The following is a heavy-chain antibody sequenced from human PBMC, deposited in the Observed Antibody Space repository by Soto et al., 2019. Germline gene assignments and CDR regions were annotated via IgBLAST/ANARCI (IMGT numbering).Heavy chain of an antibody. CDR3: ARDTILDN. CDR2: IATSESYI. J-gene: IGHJ4*02. Sequence: EVQLVESGGGLVRPGGSLRLSCAASGFSFSAFSMNWVRQAPGKGPERLAAIATSESYIYYADSVKGRFTISRDNAKNSVFLQMNSLRPEDTAVYYCARDTILDNWGQGTLVTVSS. CDR1: GFSFSAFS. V-gene: IGHV3-21*02.